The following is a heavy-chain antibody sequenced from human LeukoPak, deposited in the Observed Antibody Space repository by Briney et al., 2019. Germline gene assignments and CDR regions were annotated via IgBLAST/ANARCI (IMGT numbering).Heavy chain of an antibody. D-gene: IGHD4-17*01. CDR3: ARYIKGGDYVYNWFDP. Sequence: SETRSLTCTVSGGSISSYYWSWIRQPPGNGLEWIGYIYYMGSTNYNPSLKSRVTISVDTSTTQSSLKLSSVPAADMAVYYCARYIKGGDYVYNWFDPWGQGTLVTVSS. V-gene: IGHV4-59*08. CDR1: GGSISSYY. CDR2: IYYMGST. J-gene: IGHJ5*02.